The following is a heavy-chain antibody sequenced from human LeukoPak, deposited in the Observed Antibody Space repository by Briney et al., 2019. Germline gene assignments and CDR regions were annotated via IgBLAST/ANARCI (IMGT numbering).Heavy chain of an antibody. CDR3: TRESGPYCPFGY. J-gene: IGHJ4*02. CDR2: ISLTGRT. D-gene: IGHD1-26*01. V-gene: IGHV4-4*02. Sequence: PSGTLSLTCGVSGGSITSTNWWSWVRQPPGQGLEWIGEISLTGRTNYNPSLIGRVIMSLDESRNPLSLTLTSVTAADTAMYYCTRESGPYCPFGYWGQGTLVVVPS. CDR1: GGSITSTNW.